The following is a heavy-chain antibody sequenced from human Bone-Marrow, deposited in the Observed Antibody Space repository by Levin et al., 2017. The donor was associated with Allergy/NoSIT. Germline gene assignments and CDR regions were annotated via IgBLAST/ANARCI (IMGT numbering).Heavy chain of an antibody. V-gene: IGHV1-69*06. D-gene: IGHD3-3*01. J-gene: IGHJ4*02. CDR1: GGTFSSYA. CDR2: IIPIFGTA. Sequence: GGSLRLSCKASGGTFSSYAISWVRQAPGQGLEWMGGIIPIFGTANYAQKFQGRVTITADKSTSTAYMELSSLRSEDTAVYYCARDHYDFWSGYRLFDYWGQGTLVTVSS. CDR3: ARDHYDFWSGYRLFDY.